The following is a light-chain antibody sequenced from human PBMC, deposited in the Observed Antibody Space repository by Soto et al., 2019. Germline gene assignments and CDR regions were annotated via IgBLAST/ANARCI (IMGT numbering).Light chain of an antibody. Sequence: EIVMTQSPATLSVSPGDRATLSSRASQSVDNDFAWYQQKPGQPPRLLIYDASPLATGIPARFSGSQSGTEFTLTISSLLSEDFAVDYCQQYNNWPFTFGGGTKVETK. CDR1: QSVDND. CDR3: QQYNNWPFT. J-gene: IGKJ4*01. CDR2: DAS. V-gene: IGKV3D-15*01.